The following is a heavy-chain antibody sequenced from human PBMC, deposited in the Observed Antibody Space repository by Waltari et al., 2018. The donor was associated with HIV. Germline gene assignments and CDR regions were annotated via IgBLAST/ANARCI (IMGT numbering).Heavy chain of an antibody. CDR2: IYHSGTT. J-gene: IGHJ3*02. Sequence: QVQLQESGPGLVKPSGTLSLTCVVSGGAISRSNCWSWVRQPPGKGLEWIGEIYHSGTTNYNPSLKSRVAISMDQSENQFSLILNSVTAADTAMYFCARARPLLTTWAGVFDIWGRGTMVIVSS. D-gene: IGHD4-17*01. CDR1: GGAISRSNC. CDR3: ARARPLLTTWAGVFDI. V-gene: IGHV4-4*02.